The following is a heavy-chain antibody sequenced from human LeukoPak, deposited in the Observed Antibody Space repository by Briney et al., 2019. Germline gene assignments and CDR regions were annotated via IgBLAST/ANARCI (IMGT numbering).Heavy chain of an antibody. CDR2: ISSDGTTR. CDR3: ARDRGGGNDH. Sequence: GGSLRLSCAASGFTFSSYWMHWVRQAPGKGLVWVAHISSDGTTRSYADSVKGRFTISRDNTNNTLYLQMTSLRAEDTAVYYCARDRGGGNDHWGQGTLVTVSS. D-gene: IGHD3-10*01. V-gene: IGHV3-74*01. CDR1: GFTFSSYW. J-gene: IGHJ5*02.